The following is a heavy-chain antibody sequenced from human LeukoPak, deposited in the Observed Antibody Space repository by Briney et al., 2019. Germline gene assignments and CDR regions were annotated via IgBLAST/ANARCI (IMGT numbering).Heavy chain of an antibody. J-gene: IGHJ4*02. D-gene: IGHD5-18*01. V-gene: IGHV3-48*02. CDR2: ISTGSSTT. CDR1: EFAFSTYN. Sequence: PGGSLRLSCAASEFAFSTYNMNWVRQAPGKELEWVSYISTGSSTTYYADSVKGRFTISRDNVENSLYLQMNSLRDEDTAVYYCARSLWPEDYWGQGTLVTVSS. CDR3: ARSLWPEDY.